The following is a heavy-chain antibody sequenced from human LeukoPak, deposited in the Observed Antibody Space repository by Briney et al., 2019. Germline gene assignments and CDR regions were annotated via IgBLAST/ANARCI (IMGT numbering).Heavy chain of an antibody. D-gene: IGHD2-2*01. V-gene: IGHV4-4*07. CDR3: ARPSRRSYYYGMDV. Sequence: SETLSLTCIVSGGSISSYYWSWIRQPAGKGLEWIGRIYTSGSTNYNPSLKSRVTMSVDTSKNQFSLKLSSVTAADTAVYYCARPSRRSYYYGMDVWGQGTTVTVSS. CDR1: GGSISSYY. CDR2: IYTSGST. J-gene: IGHJ6*02.